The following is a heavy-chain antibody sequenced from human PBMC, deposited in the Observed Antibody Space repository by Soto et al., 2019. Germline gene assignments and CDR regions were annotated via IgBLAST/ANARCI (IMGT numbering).Heavy chain of an antibody. Sequence: QVKLVESGGGLVKPGGSLRLSCAASGFTYSGDYMSWIRQAPGKGLEWISYISSSGSYTNYADSVKGRFNISRDNAKNSLYLQMNSLRVEDTAVYYCARDHQVRGPYDEWGQGTLVTVSS. CDR3: ARDHQVRGPYDE. D-gene: IGHD3-10*01. V-gene: IGHV3-11*05. J-gene: IGHJ4*02. CDR2: ISSSGSYT. CDR1: GFTYSGDY.